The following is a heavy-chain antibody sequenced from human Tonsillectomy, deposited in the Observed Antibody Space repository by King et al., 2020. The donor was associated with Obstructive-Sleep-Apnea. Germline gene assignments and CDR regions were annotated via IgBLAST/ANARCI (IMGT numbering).Heavy chain of an antibody. J-gene: IGHJ5*02. CDR1: GFTFSDYY. D-gene: IGHD5-18*01. V-gene: IGHV3-11*06. Sequence: VQLVQSGGGLVKPGGSLRLSCAASGFTFSDYYMSWIRQAPGKGLEWVSYISSSSRYTNYADSVKGRFTISRDNAKNSLYLQMNSLRAEDTAVYYCARGQGRARTWIPLWLGWFDPWGQGTLVTVSS. CDR2: ISSSSRYT. CDR3: ARGQGRARTWIPLWLGWFDP.